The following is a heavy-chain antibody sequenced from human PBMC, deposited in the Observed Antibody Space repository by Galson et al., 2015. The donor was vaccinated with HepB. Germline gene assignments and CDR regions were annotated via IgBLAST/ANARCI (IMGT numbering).Heavy chain of an antibody. V-gene: IGHV3-30*01. CDR1: GFTFRTYV. Sequence: SLRLSCAASGFTFRTYVMHWVRQAPGKGLEWLALISDDGADKNYADSVKGRFTISRDNSKNTLYLQMNSLRPEDTAVYYCARAPGSGSFFDYWGQGALVTVSS. CDR3: ARAPGSGSFFDY. D-gene: IGHD3-10*01. J-gene: IGHJ4*02. CDR2: ISDDGADK.